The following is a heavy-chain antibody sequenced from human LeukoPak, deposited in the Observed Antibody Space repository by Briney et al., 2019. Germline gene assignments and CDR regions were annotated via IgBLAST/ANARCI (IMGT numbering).Heavy chain of an antibody. CDR3: ARAYYDSSGKGPFDY. J-gene: IGHJ4*02. D-gene: IGHD3-22*01. Sequence: PGGSLRLSCAASGFTFSDYYMSWIRQAPGKGLEWVSYISSSGSTIYYADSVKGRFTISRDNAKNPLYLQMNSLRAEDTAVYYCARAYYDSSGKGPFDYWGQGTLVTVSS. CDR2: ISSSGSTI. CDR1: GFTFSDYY. V-gene: IGHV3-11*01.